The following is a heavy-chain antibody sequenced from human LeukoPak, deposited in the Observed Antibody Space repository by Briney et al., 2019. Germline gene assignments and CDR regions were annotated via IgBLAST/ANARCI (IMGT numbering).Heavy chain of an antibody. CDR1: GGSLRIYY. CDR3: ARGDDFWSGYDS. CDR2: IYYSGGT. D-gene: IGHD3-3*01. J-gene: IGHJ4*02. V-gene: IGHV4-59*01. Sequence: SETLSLTCTVSGGSLRIYYWNWIRQPPGKGLEWIGYIYYSGGTNYNPSLKSRVYISVDTSKNQFSLNLNSVTAADTAVYYCARGDDFWSGYDSWGQGTLVTVAS.